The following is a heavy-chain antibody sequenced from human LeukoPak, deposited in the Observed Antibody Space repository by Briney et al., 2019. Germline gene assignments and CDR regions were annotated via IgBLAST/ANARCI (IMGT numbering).Heavy chain of an antibody. J-gene: IGHJ5*02. D-gene: IGHD3-22*01. Sequence: SETLSLTCAVYGGSFSGYYWSWIRQPPGKGLEWIGEINHSGSTNYNPSLKSRVTISVDTSKNQFSLKLSSVTAADTAVCYCARLGVVGNSWFDPWGQGTLVTVSS. V-gene: IGHV4-34*01. CDR3: ARLGVVGNSWFDP. CDR2: INHSGST. CDR1: GGSFSGYY.